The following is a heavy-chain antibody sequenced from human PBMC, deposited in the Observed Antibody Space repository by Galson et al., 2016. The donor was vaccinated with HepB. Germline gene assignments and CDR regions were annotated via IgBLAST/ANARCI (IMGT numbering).Heavy chain of an antibody. V-gene: IGHV3-23*01. D-gene: IGHD3-10*01. Sequence: SLRLSCAASGFTFSSDAMSWVRQAPEKGLEWVSGISASGAGTYYADSVKGRFTISRDNFKNKLYLQMISLRAEDTAMYYCARNMYGAVTNYIGDVFDIWGQGTMVTVSS. CDR1: GFTFSSDA. CDR3: ARNMYGAVTNYIGDVFDI. CDR2: ISASGAGT. J-gene: IGHJ3*02.